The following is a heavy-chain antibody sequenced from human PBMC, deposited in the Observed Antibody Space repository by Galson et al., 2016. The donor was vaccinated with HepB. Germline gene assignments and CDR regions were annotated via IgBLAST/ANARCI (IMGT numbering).Heavy chain of an antibody. V-gene: IGHV4-34*01. D-gene: IGHD4-11*01. CDR1: GGSFSGYY. J-gene: IGHJ6*02. CDR3: ARVMTTVRRRVGRTLTSYAMDV. Sequence: LSLTCAVYGGSFSGYYWSWIRQSPGKGLEWIGEVNHSGSTNYNPSLNNQVTISVVASKNQFSLKMNAVTAADTAVHYCARVMTTVRRRVGRTLTSYAMDVWGQGTTVTVSS. CDR2: VNHSGST.